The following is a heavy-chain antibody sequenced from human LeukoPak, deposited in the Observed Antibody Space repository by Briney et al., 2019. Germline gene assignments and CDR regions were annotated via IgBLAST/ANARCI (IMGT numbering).Heavy chain of an antibody. Sequence: EASATVSFKAAGATFINYAIDWVRQAPGQGLEWMGGIIPMFDTSYNEQKFEGRVTITADESTSTVYMELSSLSSEDTAAYYCAISQSGYYEHWGQGTLVTVSS. CDR1: GATFINYA. CDR3: AISQSGYYEH. J-gene: IGHJ4*02. CDR2: IIPMFDTS. V-gene: IGHV1-69*13. D-gene: IGHD5-18*01.